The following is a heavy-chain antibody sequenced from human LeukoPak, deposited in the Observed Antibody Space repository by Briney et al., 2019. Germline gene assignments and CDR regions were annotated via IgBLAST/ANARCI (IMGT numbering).Heavy chain of an antibody. Sequence: GESLKISCKGSGYSFTSHWIGWVRQMPGKGPEWMGIIYPGDSDTRYSPSFQGQVTISADKSISTAYLQWSSLKASDTAMYYCARYPGSGSYYTGGWFDPWGQGTLVTVSS. CDR1: GYSFTSHW. V-gene: IGHV5-51*01. CDR2: IYPGDSDT. CDR3: ARYPGSGSYYTGGWFDP. J-gene: IGHJ5*02. D-gene: IGHD1-26*01.